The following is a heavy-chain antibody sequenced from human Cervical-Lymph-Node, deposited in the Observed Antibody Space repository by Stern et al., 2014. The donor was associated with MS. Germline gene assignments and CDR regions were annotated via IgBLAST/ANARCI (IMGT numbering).Heavy chain of an antibody. V-gene: IGHV3-74*01. Sequence: LVDSGGGLVPPGGSLSLSCAASGFTFSSPCMHLVRHAPGTGLMWVASMSSEGSRTSYADSVKGRFTISRNNAKSTLYMQMSRQRAEDTAVYYCVREGYGHYGMDVWGQGTTVTVSS. D-gene: IGHD3-16*01. CDR1: GFTFSSPC. CDR3: VREGYGHYGMDV. CDR2: MSSEGSRT. J-gene: IGHJ6*02.